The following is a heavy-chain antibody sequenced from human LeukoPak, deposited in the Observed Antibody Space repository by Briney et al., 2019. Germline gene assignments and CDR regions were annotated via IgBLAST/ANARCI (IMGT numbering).Heavy chain of an antibody. D-gene: IGHD3-9*01. CDR1: GGTFSSYA. CDR2: IIPIPGTA. CDR3: ARSALRYFDWLSTHYYYYAMDV. Sequence: ASVKVSCKASGGTFSSYAISWVRQAPGQGLEWMGGIIPIPGTAKYAEKFQGRVTINADEFTTTAYMELNNLRSEDTAVYYCARSALRYFDWLSTHYYYYAMDVWGQGTTVTVSS. J-gene: IGHJ6*02. V-gene: IGHV1-69*13.